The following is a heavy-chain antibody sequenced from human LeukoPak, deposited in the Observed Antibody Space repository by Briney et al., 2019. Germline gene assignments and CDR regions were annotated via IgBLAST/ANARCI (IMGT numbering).Heavy chain of an antibody. CDR2: INHSGST. CDR1: GGSFSGYY. D-gene: IGHD4-4*01. J-gene: IGHJ6*02. V-gene: IGHV4-34*01. CDR3: ARVKVRGNYVTNYYYYGMDV. Sequence: PSETLSLTCAVYGGSFSGYYWSWIRQPPGKGLEWIGEINHSGSTNYNPSLKSRVTISVDTSKNQFSLKLSSVTAADTAVYYCARVKVRGNYVTNYYYYGMDVWGQGTTVTVSS.